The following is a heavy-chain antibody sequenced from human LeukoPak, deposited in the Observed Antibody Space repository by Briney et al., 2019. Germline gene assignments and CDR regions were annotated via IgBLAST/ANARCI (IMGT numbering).Heavy chain of an antibody. CDR1: GGTFSSYA. V-gene: IGHV1-18*01. CDR2: ISAYNGNT. J-gene: IGHJ4*02. CDR3: ARGYCSSTSCSLPDY. D-gene: IGHD2-2*01. Sequence: ASVKVSCKASGGTFSSYAISWVRQAPGQGLEWMGWISAYNGNTNYAQKLQGRVTMTTDTSTSTAYMELRSLRSDDTAVYYCARGYCSSTSCSLPDYWGQGTLVTVSS.